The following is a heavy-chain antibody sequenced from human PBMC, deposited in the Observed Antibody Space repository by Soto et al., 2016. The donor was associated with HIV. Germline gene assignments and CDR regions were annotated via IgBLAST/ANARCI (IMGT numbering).Heavy chain of an antibody. J-gene: IGHJ6*02. CDR3: VTYAWGIPPNGMHV. Sequence: QVQLQESGPGLVEPSGTLSLTCAVSGASISSNNWWSWIRQPPGKGLEWIGEMYHIGNSNYNPSLNSRVTISIDKSRNEFSLTVTSVTAADTAIYFCVTYAWGIPPNGMHVWGQGPRSPSP. V-gene: IGHV4-4*02. CDR1: GASISSNNW. D-gene: IGHD3-16*01. CDR2: MYHIGNS.